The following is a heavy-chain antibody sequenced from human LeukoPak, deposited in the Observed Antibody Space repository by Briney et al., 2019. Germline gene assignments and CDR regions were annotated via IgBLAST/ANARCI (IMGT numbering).Heavy chain of an antibody. D-gene: IGHD2-2*02. CDR2: VNSDGSST. CDR1: GFAFSSYW. J-gene: IGHJ4*02. Sequence: GGSLRLSCAASGFAFSSYWLHWVRQAPGKGLVWVSRVNSDGSSTNYADSVKGRFTISRDNAKNTLYLQMNSLRAEDTAVYYCGRGFSIVPAGIPDYWGLGTLVTVSS. CDR3: GRGFSIVPAGIPDY. V-gene: IGHV3-74*01.